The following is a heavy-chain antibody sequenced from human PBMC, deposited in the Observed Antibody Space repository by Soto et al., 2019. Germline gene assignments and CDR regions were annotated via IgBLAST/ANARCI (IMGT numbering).Heavy chain of an antibody. V-gene: IGHV3-15*01. CDR3: ARDWSGGPAL. D-gene: IGHD2-15*01. J-gene: IGHJ4*02. CDR2: IKSKIDGGTT. Sequence: EVQLVESGGGLVQPGGSLRLSCAASGFTFSNAWMSWVRQAPGKGLEWVGHIKSKIDGGTTDYAAPVKGRFTISRENSKNTLYLQMNSLKTEDTAMYHCARDWSGGPALWGPGTLVTVSS. CDR1: GFTFSNAW.